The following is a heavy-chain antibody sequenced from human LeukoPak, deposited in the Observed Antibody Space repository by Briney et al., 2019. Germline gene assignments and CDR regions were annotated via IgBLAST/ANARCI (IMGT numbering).Heavy chain of an antibody. J-gene: IGHJ4*02. CDR2: IRSKAYGGTT. CDR3: TRDQVNYGFDY. V-gene: IGHV3-49*04. Sequence: PGGSLRLSCTASGFTFGDYAMSWVRQAPGKGLEWVGFIRSKAYGGTTEYAASVKGRFTISRDDSKSIAYLQMNSLKTEDTAVYYCTRDQVNYGFDYWGQGTLVTVSS. CDR1: GFTFGDYA. D-gene: IGHD1-7*01.